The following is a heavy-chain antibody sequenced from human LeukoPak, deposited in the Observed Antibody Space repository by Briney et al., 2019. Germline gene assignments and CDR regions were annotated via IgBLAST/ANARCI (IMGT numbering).Heavy chain of an antibody. CDR1: GYTFTDCY. D-gene: IGHD3-3*01. CDR3: ARGSDFWSGKPLYFFDH. V-gene: IGHV1-2*02. J-gene: IGHJ4*02. Sequence: ASVKVSCKASGYTFTDCYIHWIRQAPGQGLEWMGWIDPNSGGTNYAPKFQGRVTMTRDTSISTAYMELSRLRSNDTAMYFCARGSDFWSGKPLYFFDHWGQGTLVPVSS. CDR2: IDPNSGGT.